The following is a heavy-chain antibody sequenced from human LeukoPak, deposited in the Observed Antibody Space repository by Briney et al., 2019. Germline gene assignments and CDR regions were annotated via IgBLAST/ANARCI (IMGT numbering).Heavy chain of an antibody. V-gene: IGHV3-30*02. CDR3: AKGYDSSGFYLDY. CDR1: GFTFSNYA. D-gene: IGHD3-22*01. J-gene: IGHJ4*02. CDR2: MRSDGSTK. Sequence: GGSLRLSCAASGFTFSNYAMHWVRQAPGRGLEWVAYMRSDGSTKYYADSVKGRFTISRDNSKNTLYVQMNSLRAEDTAVYYCAKGYDSSGFYLDYWGQGTLVTVSS.